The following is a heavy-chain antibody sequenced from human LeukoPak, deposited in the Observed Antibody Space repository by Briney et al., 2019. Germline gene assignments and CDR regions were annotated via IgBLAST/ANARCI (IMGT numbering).Heavy chain of an antibody. J-gene: IGHJ6*02. Sequence: ASVKVSCKASGYTFTSYDINWVRQATGQGLEWMGWMNPNSGNTGYAQKFQGRVTMTRNTSISTAYMELSSLRSEDTAVYYCARAFNGDDFWSGYPYYYYGMDVWGQGTTVTVSS. CDR2: MNPNSGNT. V-gene: IGHV1-8*01. CDR3: ARAFNGDDFWSGYPYYYYGMDV. CDR1: GYTFTSYD. D-gene: IGHD3-3*01.